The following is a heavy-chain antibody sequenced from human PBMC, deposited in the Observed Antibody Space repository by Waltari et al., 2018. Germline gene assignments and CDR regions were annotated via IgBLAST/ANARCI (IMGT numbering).Heavy chain of an antibody. CDR1: GGSISSGDYY. CDR3: DRDCSSTSCYYNYMDV. D-gene: IGHD2-2*01. Sequence: QVQLQESGPGLVKPSQTLSLTCTVSGGSISSGDYYWSWIRQPPGKGLEWIGDIYYSGSTYYNPSIKSRVTISVDTSKNQFSLKLSSVTAADTAVYYCDRDCSSTSCYYNYMDVWGKGTTVTISS. CDR2: IYYSGST. J-gene: IGHJ6*03. V-gene: IGHV4-30-4*08.